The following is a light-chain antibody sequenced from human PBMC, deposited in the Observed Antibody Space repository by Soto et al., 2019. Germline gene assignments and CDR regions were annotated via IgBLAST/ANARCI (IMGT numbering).Light chain of an antibody. J-gene: IGKJ5*01. CDR2: DAS. Sequence: ETVLTQSPVTLSLSPGEGATLSCRASQSVSSYLAWYQQKPGQAPRLLIYDASNRATGIPARFSGSGSGTDFTLTISSLEPEDFAVYYCQQRSNWAITFGQGTRLEIK. V-gene: IGKV3-11*01. CDR3: QQRSNWAIT. CDR1: QSVSSY.